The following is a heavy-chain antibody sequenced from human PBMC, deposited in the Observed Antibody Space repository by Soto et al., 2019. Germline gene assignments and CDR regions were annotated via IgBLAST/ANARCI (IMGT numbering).Heavy chain of an antibody. Sequence: PSETLSLTCAGSGGSISSSNWWSWDRQPPGKGLEWIGEIYHSGSTNYNPSLKSRVTISVDKSKNQFSLKLSSVTAADTAVYYCAGPARRGYYYYGMDVWGQGTTVTVSS. CDR3: AGPARRGYYYYGMDV. V-gene: IGHV4-4*02. CDR1: GGSISSSNW. CDR2: IYHSGST. J-gene: IGHJ6*02. D-gene: IGHD6-6*01.